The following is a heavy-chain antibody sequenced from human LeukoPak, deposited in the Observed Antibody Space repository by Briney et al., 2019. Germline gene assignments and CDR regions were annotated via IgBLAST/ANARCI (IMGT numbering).Heavy chain of an antibody. Sequence: PGGSLRLSCAASGFTFSSYAMSWVRQAPGKGLEWVSAISGSGGSTYYADSVKGRFTISRDNSKNTLYLQMNSLRAEDTAVYYCAKASVGYSYGGYYFDYWGQGTLVTVSS. D-gene: IGHD5-18*01. J-gene: IGHJ4*02. CDR2: ISGSGGST. CDR3: AKASVGYSYGGYYFDY. V-gene: IGHV3-23*01. CDR1: GFTFSSYA.